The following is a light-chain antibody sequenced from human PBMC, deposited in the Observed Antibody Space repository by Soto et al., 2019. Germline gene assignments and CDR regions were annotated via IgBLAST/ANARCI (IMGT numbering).Light chain of an antibody. Sequence: EIVLTQSPATLSLSPGNRATLSCRASQSVSSYLAWYQQKPGQAPRLLIYDASTRATGIPARFSGSGSGTDFTLTITGLEPEDFAVYYCQQRSDWPSTLGGGTKVEIK. CDR1: QSVSSY. CDR2: DAS. V-gene: IGKV3-11*01. J-gene: IGKJ4*01. CDR3: QQRSDWPST.